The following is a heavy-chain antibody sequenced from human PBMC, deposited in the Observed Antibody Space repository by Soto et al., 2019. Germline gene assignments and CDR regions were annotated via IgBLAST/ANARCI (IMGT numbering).Heavy chain of an antibody. CDR3: ASEDSSGYKFFDY. J-gene: IGHJ4*02. CDR1: GGSISGYY. V-gene: IGHV4-59*01. D-gene: IGHD3-22*01. Sequence: SETLSLTCTVSGGSISGYYWSWIRQTPGKGLEWIGYIYYSGSTSYNPSLKSRLTISVDTSKNQFSLRLTSVTAADTAVYYCASEDSSGYKFFDYWGQGTLVTVSS. CDR2: IYYSGST.